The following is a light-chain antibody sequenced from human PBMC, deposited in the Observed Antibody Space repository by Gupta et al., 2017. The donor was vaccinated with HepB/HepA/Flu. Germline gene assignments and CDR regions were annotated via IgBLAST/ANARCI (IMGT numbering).Light chain of an antibody. V-gene: IGLV2-14*03. CDR2: DVS. J-gene: IGLJ2*01. Sequence: QSSLTQPASVSGSPGQSITISCTGTSSDVGGYNYVSWYQQHPGKAPKLMIYDVSNRPSGVSNRFSGSKSGNTASLTXSXLQAEDXADYYCSSYTSSSTVVFGGGTELTVL. CDR3: SSYTSSSTVV. CDR1: SSDVGGYNY.